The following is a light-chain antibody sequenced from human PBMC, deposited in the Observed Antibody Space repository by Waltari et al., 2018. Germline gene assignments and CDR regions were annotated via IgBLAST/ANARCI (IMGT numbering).Light chain of an antibody. CDR1: SSNIVNSH. V-gene: IGLV1-51*01. CDR2: ENK. CDR3: GSWDTSLNTGL. J-gene: IGLJ3*02. Sequence: QSVLTQPPSVSAAPGQKVTISCSGSSSNIVNSHISWYQQLPGAAPKLLIYENKRRPSGIPDRFSCSKSGTSATLDITGLQTGDEGDYYCGSWDTSLNTGLFGGGTKLTVL.